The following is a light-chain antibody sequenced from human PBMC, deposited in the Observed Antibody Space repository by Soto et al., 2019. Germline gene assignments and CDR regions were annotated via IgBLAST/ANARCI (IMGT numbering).Light chain of an antibody. V-gene: IGLV2-8*01. J-gene: IGLJ2*01. CDR1: SSDVGGYNY. Sequence: QSALTQPPSASGSPGQSVTISCTGTSSDVGGYNYVSWYQQHPGKAPKLMIYEVSKRPSGVPDRFSGSKSGNTASLTVFGLQAEDEADYYCSSYAGSNTYVVFGGGTKLTV. CDR2: EVS. CDR3: SSYAGSNTYVV.